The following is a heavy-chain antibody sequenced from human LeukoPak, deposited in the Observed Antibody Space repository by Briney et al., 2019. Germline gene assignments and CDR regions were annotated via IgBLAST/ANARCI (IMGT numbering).Heavy chain of an antibody. Sequence: SETLSLTCAVYGGSFSGYYWSWIRQPPGKGLEWIGEINHSGSTNYNPSLKSRVTISVDTSKNQFSLKLSSVTAADTAVYYCATITPYQLLYLGAFDIWGQGTMVTVSS. J-gene: IGHJ3*02. CDR1: GGSFSGYY. V-gene: IGHV4-34*01. CDR3: ATITPYQLLYLGAFDI. D-gene: IGHD2-2*02. CDR2: INHSGST.